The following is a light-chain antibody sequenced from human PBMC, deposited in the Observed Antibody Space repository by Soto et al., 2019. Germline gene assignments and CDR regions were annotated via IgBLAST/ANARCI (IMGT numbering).Light chain of an antibody. CDR3: QQSRTTPLT. V-gene: IGKV1-39*01. CDR2: ATS. J-gene: IGKJ4*01. Sequence: DIQMTQSPSSLSASVGDRVTITCRASQSITIYLNWYQQKPGKAPKLLIFATSSLQSGVPSRFSGSGSGTDFTLTISSLHPEDLATYYCQQSRTTPLTFGGGTKVEIK. CDR1: QSITIY.